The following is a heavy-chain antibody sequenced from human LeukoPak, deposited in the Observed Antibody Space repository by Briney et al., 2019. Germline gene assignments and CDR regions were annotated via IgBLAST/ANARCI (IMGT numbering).Heavy chain of an antibody. Sequence: SGTLPLTCAVSGGSINSNNWWSWVRQSPGKGLEWIGEIYHSGSTNYNPSLKSRVTMSVDKPKNQFSLKVSSVTAADTAVYYCAREDSSGLIDYWGQGTLVTVSS. CDR1: GGSINSNNW. J-gene: IGHJ4*02. D-gene: IGHD3-22*01. V-gene: IGHV4-4*02. CDR2: IYHSGST. CDR3: AREDSSGLIDY.